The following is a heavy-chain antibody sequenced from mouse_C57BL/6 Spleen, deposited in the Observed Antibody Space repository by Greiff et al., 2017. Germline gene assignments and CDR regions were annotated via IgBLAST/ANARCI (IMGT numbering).Heavy chain of an antibody. D-gene: IGHD2-3*01. CDR3: ARWAPDGYYPFDG. Sequence: QVQLQQSGAELVKPGASVKISCKASGYAFSSYWMNWVKQRPGKGLEWIGQIYPGDGDTNYNGKFKGKATLTADKSSSTAYMQLSSLTSEDSAVYFCARWAPDGYYPFDGWGTGTTVTVSS. CDR1: GYAFSSYW. CDR2: IYPGDGDT. J-gene: IGHJ1*03. V-gene: IGHV1-80*01.